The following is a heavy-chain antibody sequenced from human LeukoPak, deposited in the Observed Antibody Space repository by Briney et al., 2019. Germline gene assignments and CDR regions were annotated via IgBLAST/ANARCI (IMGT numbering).Heavy chain of an antibody. CDR3: ARMTDGFDP. D-gene: IGHD2-21*02. CDR2: IYYSGST. V-gene: IGHV4-59*01. CDR1: GGSISSYY. J-gene: IGHJ5*02. Sequence: PSETLSLTCTVSGGSISSYYWSWIRQPPGKGLEWIGYIYYSGSTNYNPSLKSRVTISVDTSKNQFSLKLSSVTAADTAVYYCARMTDGFDPWGPGTLVTVSS.